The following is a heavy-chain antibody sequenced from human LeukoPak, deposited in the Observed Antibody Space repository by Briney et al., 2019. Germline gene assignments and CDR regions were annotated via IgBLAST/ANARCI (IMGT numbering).Heavy chain of an antibody. V-gene: IGHV3-7*01. D-gene: IGHD6-19*01. J-gene: IGHJ4*02. CDR2: IKQDGRET. Sequence: GGSLRLSCAASGFTFSSYWMNWVRQAPGKGLEWVANIKQDGRETNYVDSVKGRFTISRDNAKNSLYLQMNSLRAEDTAVYYCARGIIAVAGTVGYWGRGTLVTVSS. CDR3: ARGIIAVAGTVGY. CDR1: GFTFSSYW.